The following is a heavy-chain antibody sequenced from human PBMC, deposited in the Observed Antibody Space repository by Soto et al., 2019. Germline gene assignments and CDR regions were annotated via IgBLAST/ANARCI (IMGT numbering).Heavy chain of an antibody. V-gene: IGHV5-51*01. J-gene: IGHJ6*02. D-gene: IGHD6-13*01. Sequence: GESLKISCKGSGYSFTIYWIGWVRQMPGKGLEWMGIIYPGDSDTRYSPSFQGQVTISADKSISTAYLQWSSLKASDTAMYYCARNGIAAAGGEYYYYGMDVWGQGTTVTVSS. CDR1: GYSFTIYW. CDR3: ARNGIAAAGGEYYYYGMDV. CDR2: IYPGDSDT.